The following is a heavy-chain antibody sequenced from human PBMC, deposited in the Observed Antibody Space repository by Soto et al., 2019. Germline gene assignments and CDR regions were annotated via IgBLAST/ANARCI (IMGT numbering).Heavy chain of an antibody. CDR1: GYTFTSYA. D-gene: IGHD6-13*01. CDR3: ARPYSPTEEFDY. Sequence: QVQLVQSGAEVKKPGASVKVSCKASGYTFTSYAMHWVRQAPGQRLEWMGWINAGNGNTKYSQKFQGRVTITRDTSASTAYMELSSLRSEDTAVYYCARPYSPTEEFDYWGQGTLVTVSS. V-gene: IGHV1-3*01. J-gene: IGHJ4*02. CDR2: INAGNGNT.